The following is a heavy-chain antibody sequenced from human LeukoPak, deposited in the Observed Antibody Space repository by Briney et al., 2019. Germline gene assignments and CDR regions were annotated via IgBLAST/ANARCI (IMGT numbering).Heavy chain of an antibody. CDR1: GFAFSTYT. Sequence: GGSLRLSCAASGFAFSTYTMNWVRQAPGKELEWVSSISSRSTHIYYADSVKGRFIISRDNAKNSLYLQMNSLRAEDTALYYCTRTKPCEHSYYDMDVWGKGTTVTVSS. CDR3: TRTKPCEHSYYDMDV. CDR2: ISSRSTHI. V-gene: IGHV3-21*01. J-gene: IGHJ6*04.